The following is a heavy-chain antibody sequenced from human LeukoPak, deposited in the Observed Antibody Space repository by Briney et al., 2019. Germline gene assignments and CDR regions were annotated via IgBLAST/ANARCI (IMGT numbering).Heavy chain of an antibody. Sequence: SETLSLTCTVSGGSISGYYWSWIRQPPGKGLEWIGYIYYSGSTNYNPSLKSRVTISVDTSKNQFSLKLSSVTAADTAVYYCARGRGTGSYFYDWGQGTLVTVSS. CDR2: IYYSGST. CDR3: ARGRGTGSYFYD. V-gene: IGHV4-59*13. CDR1: GGSISGYY. J-gene: IGHJ4*02. D-gene: IGHD3/OR15-3a*01.